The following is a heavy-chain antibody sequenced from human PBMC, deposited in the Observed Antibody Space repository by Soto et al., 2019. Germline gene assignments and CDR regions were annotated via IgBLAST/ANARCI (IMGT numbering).Heavy chain of an antibody. CDR1: GFTFSSYG. J-gene: IGHJ2*01. CDR2: ISYDGSNK. V-gene: IGHV3-30*18. Sequence: QVQLVESGGGVVQPGRSLRLSCAASGFTFSSYGMHWVRQAPGKGLEWVSVISYDGSNKYYADSVKGRFTISRDNSKNTLYLQMNSLRAEDTAVYYCSKDGRYGGNSYWYYDLWCRGTLVTVS. D-gene: IGHD4-17*01. CDR3: SKDGRYGGNSYWYYDL.